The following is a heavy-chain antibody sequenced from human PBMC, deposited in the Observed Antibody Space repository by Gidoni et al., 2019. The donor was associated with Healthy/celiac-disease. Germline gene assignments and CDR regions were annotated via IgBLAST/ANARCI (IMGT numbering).Heavy chain of an antibody. CDR1: GGTFSSYT. D-gene: IGHD6-6*01. CDR3: ARERDSFRSSYYFDY. CDR2: IIPILGIA. Sequence: QVQLVQSGAEVKKPGSSVKVSCKASGGTFSSYTISWVRQAPGQGLEWMGRIIPILGIANYAQKFQGRVTITADKSTSTAYMELSSLRSEDTAVYYCARERDSFRSSYYFDYWGQGTLVTVSS. V-gene: IGHV1-69*08. J-gene: IGHJ4*02.